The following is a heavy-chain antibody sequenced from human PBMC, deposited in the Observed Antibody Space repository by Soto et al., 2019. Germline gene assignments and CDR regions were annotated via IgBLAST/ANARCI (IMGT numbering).Heavy chain of an antibody. CDR3: ARHPRDDYNYGGSGIFDY. CDR2: LYYSGSS. CDR1: GGSISSRTFW. Sequence: QLQLQESGPGLVKPSETLSLTCSVSGGSISSRTFWWAWLRQPPGKGLEWIGDLYYSGSSYSSPSLKSRVTLPVDTSKNQLSLKLNSVTAADTAVYYCARHPRDDYNYGGSGIFDYWGQGTLVTVSS. D-gene: IGHD4-4*01. J-gene: IGHJ4*02. V-gene: IGHV4-39*01.